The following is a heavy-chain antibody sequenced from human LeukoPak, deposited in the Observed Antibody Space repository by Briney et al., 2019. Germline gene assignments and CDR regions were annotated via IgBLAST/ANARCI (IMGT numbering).Heavy chain of an antibody. CDR3: ARGQVGSGWYSSAFDI. Sequence: SETLSLTCAVSGGSISSGGYSWSWIRQPPGKGVEWIGYIYHSGSTYYNPSLKSRVTISVDRSKNQFSLKLSSVTAADTAVYYCARGQVGSGWYSSAFDIWGQGTMVTVSS. J-gene: IGHJ3*02. CDR2: IYHSGST. CDR1: GGSISSGGYS. D-gene: IGHD6-19*01. V-gene: IGHV4-30-2*01.